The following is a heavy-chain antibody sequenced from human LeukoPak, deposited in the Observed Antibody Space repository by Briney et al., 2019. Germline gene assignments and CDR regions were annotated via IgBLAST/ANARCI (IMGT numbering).Heavy chain of an antibody. Sequence: GGSLRLSCAASGFTFSNFGMHWVRQAPGKGLEWVAVISHDGYNKYSADSVKGRFTISRDNSKTTLYLQMNSLRAEDKALYYCATQGALDNNGYYGYWGQGTLVTVSS. J-gene: IGHJ4*02. V-gene: IGHV3-30*03. CDR2: ISHDGYNK. D-gene: IGHD3-22*01. CDR1: GFTFSNFG. CDR3: ATQGALDNNGYYGY.